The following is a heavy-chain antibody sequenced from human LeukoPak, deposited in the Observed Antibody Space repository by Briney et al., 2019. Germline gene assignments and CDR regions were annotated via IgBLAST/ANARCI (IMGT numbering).Heavy chain of an antibody. CDR2: ISWNSDST. CDR3: ARLSAMVRGPEDIFYFEY. D-gene: IGHD3-10*01. Sequence: GGSLRLSCAASGFTFDDYAMHWVRQAPGKGLEWVSGISWNSDSTGYVDSVKGRFTISRDIAKQSVFLQMNSLRAEDTAVYYCARLSAMVRGPEDIFYFEYWGLGTLVTVSS. V-gene: IGHV3-9*01. CDR1: GFTFDDYA. J-gene: IGHJ4*02.